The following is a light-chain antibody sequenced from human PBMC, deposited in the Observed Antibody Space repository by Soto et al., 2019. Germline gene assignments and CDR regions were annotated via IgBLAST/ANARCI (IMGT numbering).Light chain of an antibody. V-gene: IGKV2-30*01. CDR2: KAS. J-gene: IGKJ1*01. CDR3: MQGTHWPPT. CDR1: QSVVYSDGIAY. Sequence: DVVMTQSPLSLPVTLGQSASISCRSSQSVVYSDGIAYLSWFQQRPGQSPRRLIYKASNRDSGVPDRCSGSGSGTDFTLTISRVEAEDVGVYYCMQGTHWPPTFGRGTKVEIK.